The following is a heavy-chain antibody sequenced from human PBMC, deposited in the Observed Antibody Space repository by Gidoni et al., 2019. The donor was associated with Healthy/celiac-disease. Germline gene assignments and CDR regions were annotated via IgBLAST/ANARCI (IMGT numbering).Heavy chain of an antibody. CDR1: GGSISSSSYY. D-gene: IGHD2-2*01. J-gene: IGHJ2*01. CDR2: IYYSGST. V-gene: IGHV4-39*01. Sequence: QLQLQESGPGLVKPSETLSLTCTVSGGSISSSSYYWGWVRQPPGKGLEWIGSIYYSGSTYYNPSLKSRVTISVDTSKNQFSLKLSSVTAADTAVYYCASPVHHCSSTSCYAVGDWYFDLWGRGTLVTVSS. CDR3: ASPVHHCSSTSCYAVGDWYFDL.